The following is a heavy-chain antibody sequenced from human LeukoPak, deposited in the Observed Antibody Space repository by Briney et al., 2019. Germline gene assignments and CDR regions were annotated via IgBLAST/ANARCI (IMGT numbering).Heavy chain of an antibody. Sequence: GVSVKVSCNVSGYTFTRYGISWVRQAPGQGLEWMGWISAYNGNTNYAQKLQGRVTMTTDTSTSTAYMELRSLRSDDTAVYYCARLPLYSSGRETWFDPWGQGTLVTVSS. V-gene: IGHV1-18*01. J-gene: IGHJ5*02. CDR2: ISAYNGNT. CDR1: GYTFTRYG. D-gene: IGHD6-19*01. CDR3: ARLPLYSSGRETWFDP.